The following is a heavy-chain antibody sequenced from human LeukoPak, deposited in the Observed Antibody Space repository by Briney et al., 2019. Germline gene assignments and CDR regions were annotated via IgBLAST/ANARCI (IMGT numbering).Heavy chain of an antibody. Sequence: ASVKVSCKASGYTFTSYAMHWVRQAPGQRLEWMGWINAGNGNTKYSQKFQGRVTITRDTSASTAYMELSSLRSEDTAVYYCARAQPHYDFWSGYLYYYYYYGMDVWGQGTTVTVSS. J-gene: IGHJ6*02. V-gene: IGHV1-3*01. D-gene: IGHD3-3*01. CDR3: ARAQPHYDFWSGYLYYYYYYGMDV. CDR1: GYTFTSYA. CDR2: INAGNGNT.